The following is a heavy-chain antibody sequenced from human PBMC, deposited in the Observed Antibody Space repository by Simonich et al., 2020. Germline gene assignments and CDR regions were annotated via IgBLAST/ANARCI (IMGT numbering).Heavy chain of an antibody. D-gene: IGHD3-10*01. Sequence: QVQLVQSGAEVKKPGSSVKVSCKASGGTFSSYAISWVSKAPGQGLEWKGGTIPIMGKQNNEQKSQGGVTMTADKSTSTAYMELSSLRSEDTAVYYCARTNTMRELDTMVRGVDYFDYWGQGTLVTVSS. V-gene: IGHV1-69*06. CDR3: ARTNTMRELDTMVRGVDYFDY. CDR1: GGTFSSYA. CDR2: TIPIMGKQ. J-gene: IGHJ4*02.